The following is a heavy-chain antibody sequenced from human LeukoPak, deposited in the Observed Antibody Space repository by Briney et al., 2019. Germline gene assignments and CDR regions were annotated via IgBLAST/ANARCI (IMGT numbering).Heavy chain of an antibody. CDR1: GFTFSSYG. J-gene: IGHJ4*02. D-gene: IGHD1-26*01. Sequence: GGSLRLSCAASGFTFSSYGMHWVRQAPGKGLEWVATMSSDGTETDYADSVKGRFTISRDNSKNTLYVQMNSLRAEDTAVYYCARVFIVGATIDYWGQGTLVTVSS. CDR3: ARVFIVGATIDY. CDR2: MSSDGTET. V-gene: IGHV3-30*03.